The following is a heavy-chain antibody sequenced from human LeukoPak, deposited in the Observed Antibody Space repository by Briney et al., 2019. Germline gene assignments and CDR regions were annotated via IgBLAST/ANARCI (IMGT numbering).Heavy chain of an antibody. J-gene: IGHJ4*02. CDR1: GGSISSGSYY. V-gene: IGHV4-39*01. CDR3: AGQYTVYDPFDQ. CDR2: IYYSGST. D-gene: IGHD5/OR15-5a*01. Sequence: SETLSLTCTVSGGSISSGSYYWGWIRQPPGKGLEWIGSIYYSGSTYYNPSLKSRVTILVDTSKNQFSLKLSSVTAADTAIYYCAGQYTVYDPFDQWGQGTLVTVSS.